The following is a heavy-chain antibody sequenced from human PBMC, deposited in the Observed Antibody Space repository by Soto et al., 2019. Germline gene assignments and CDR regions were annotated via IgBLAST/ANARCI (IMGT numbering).Heavy chain of an antibody. CDR3: ARQRGYYDSSGLDY. V-gene: IGHV3-11*01. D-gene: IGHD3-22*01. CDR2: ISGGGGSTI. CDR1: GFTFSDYY. J-gene: IGHJ4*02. Sequence: GGSLILSCAASGFTFSDYYMTWIRQAPGKGLEWISYISGGGGSTIYYADSVKGRFTISRDNARNSLYLQMNSLRVEDTAVYYCARQRGYYDSSGLDYWGQGTLVTVSS.